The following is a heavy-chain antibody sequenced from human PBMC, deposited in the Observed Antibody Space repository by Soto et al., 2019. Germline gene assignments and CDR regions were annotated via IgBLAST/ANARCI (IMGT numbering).Heavy chain of an antibody. J-gene: IGHJ4*02. CDR3: ARKGRGYSGTDY. D-gene: IGHD5-12*01. V-gene: IGHV4-34*01. CDR1: GGSFSGYY. Sequence: QVQLQQWGAGLLKPSETLSLTCAVYGGSFSGYYWSWIRQPPGKGLEWIGEINHSGSTNYNPSLKSRFTISVDTSKNQFSLKLSSVTAADTAVYYCARKGRGYSGTDYWGQGTLVTVSS. CDR2: INHSGST.